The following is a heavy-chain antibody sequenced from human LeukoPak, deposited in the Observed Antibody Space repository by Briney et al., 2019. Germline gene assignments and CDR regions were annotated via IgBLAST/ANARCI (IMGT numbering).Heavy chain of an antibody. CDR3: ARGRPYSNYGGYFDY. CDR2: IIPILGIA. Sequence: ASVKVSCKASGGTFSSYAISWVRQAPGQGREWMGRIIPILGIANYAQKFQGRVTITADKSTSTAYMELSSLRSEDTAVYYCARGRPYSNYGGYFDYWGQGTLVTVSS. J-gene: IGHJ4*02. CDR1: GGTFSSYA. V-gene: IGHV1-69*04. D-gene: IGHD4-11*01.